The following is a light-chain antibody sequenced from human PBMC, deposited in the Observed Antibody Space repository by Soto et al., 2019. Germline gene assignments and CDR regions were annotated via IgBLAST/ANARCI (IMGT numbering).Light chain of an antibody. Sequence: DIQVTQSPSSLSASVGDRVTSTCRASQGISNGLSWYQQKPGKVPKRLIYIASTLQSGVPSRFSGSGSGTEFNITISSLQPEDFATYYCLQHYNYPRTFGQGTKVDIK. CDR1: QGISNG. CDR3: LQHYNYPRT. CDR2: IAS. J-gene: IGKJ1*01. V-gene: IGKV1-17*01.